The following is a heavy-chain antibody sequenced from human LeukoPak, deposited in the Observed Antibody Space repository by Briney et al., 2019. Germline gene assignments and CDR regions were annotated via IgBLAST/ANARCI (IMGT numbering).Heavy chain of an antibody. CDR3: AREIRLRGFYYYYYMDV. CDR1: GDSASSNSAA. V-gene: IGHV6-1*01. D-gene: IGHD3-10*01. CDR2: TYYRSKWYN. J-gene: IGHJ6*03. Sequence: SQTLSLTCAISGDSASSNSAAWNWIRQSPSRGLEWLGRTYYRSKWYNDYAVSVKSRITINPDTSKNQFSLELNSVTPEDTAVYYCAREIRLRGFYYYYYMDVWGKGTTVTVSS.